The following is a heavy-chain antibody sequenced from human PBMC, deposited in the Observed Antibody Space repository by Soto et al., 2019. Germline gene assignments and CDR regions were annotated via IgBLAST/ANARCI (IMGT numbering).Heavy chain of an antibody. V-gene: IGHV3-23*01. Sequence: EVQLLESGGGLVQPGGSLRLSCAASGFTFSNYAMNWVRQDPGKGLEWISAISASGGNTHYADSVKGRFTISRDNSKSTLYLQMTSLRAEATAVYFCAKDDDYSYDSSGYPDYWGPGTLVTVSS. D-gene: IGHD3-22*01. CDR2: ISASGGNT. CDR1: GFTFSNYA. J-gene: IGHJ4*02. CDR3: AKDDDYSYDSSGYPDY.